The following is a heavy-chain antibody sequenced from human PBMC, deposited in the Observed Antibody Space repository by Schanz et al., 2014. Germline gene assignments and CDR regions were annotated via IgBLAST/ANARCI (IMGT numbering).Heavy chain of an antibody. J-gene: IGHJ2*01. D-gene: IGHD5-18*01. CDR2: ISGRDGST. CDR1: GFTFSSYD. Sequence: VQLVESGGGVVQPGRSLRLSCVASGFTFSSYDVFWVRQAPGKGLEWVSAISGRDGSTYYADSVRGRFTISRDNSKNTLFLQMSSLRVDDMAVYYCGRAGTGMAGWYFELWGRGTLVTVSS. V-gene: IGHV3-23*04. CDR3: GRAGTGMAGWYFEL.